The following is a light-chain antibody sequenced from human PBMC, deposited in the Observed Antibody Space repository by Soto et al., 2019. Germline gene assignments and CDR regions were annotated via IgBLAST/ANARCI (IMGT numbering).Light chain of an antibody. CDR1: SSDVGGYKY. CDR3: SSYTSSSTYV. CDR2: EVS. Sequence: QSALTQPASVSGSPGQSTTISCTGTSSDVGGYKYVSWYQQHPGKAPKLMIFEVSNRPSGVSNRFSGSKSGNTASLTISGLQAEDEGDYYCSSYTSSSTYVFGTGTKVTVL. V-gene: IGLV2-14*01. J-gene: IGLJ1*01.